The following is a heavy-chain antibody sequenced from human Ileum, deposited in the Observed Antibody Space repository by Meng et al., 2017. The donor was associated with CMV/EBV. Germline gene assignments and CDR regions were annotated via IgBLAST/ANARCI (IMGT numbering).Heavy chain of an antibody. J-gene: IGHJ4*02. V-gene: IGHV3-15*01. CDR2: IKKKADGETT. D-gene: IGHD2-8*02. CDR1: GCTFHDAW. Sequence: SCAASGCTFHDAWLSWVRQAPGKGLEWVGLIKKKADGETTDYAAPVKGRFTISRDDSNNTLYLQMNSLKIEDTAVYYCTPGGGGVGDWGQGTLVTVSS. CDR3: TPGGGGVGD.